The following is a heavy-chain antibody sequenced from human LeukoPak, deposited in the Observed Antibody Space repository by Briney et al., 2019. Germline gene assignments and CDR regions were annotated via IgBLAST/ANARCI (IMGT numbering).Heavy chain of an antibody. CDR1: GFISSKHW. D-gene: IGHD1-26*01. CDR3: ARESSGSYWG. Sequence: GGSLRLSCVASGFISSKHWMHWVRQAPGKGLVWVSRLNLDGSTTSYADSVKGRFTISRDNAKNTLYLQMNSLRVDDTGVYYCARESSGSYWGWGQGTLVTVSS. CDR2: LNLDGSTT. J-gene: IGHJ4*02. V-gene: IGHV3-74*01.